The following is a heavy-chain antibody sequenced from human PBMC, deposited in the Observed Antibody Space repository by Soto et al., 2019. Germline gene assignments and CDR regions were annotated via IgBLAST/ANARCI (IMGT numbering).Heavy chain of an antibody. CDR2: INGRGNYK. D-gene: IGHD1-26*01. CDR3: AREDGVVGATSAFDY. CDR1: GFTLTTYT. V-gene: IGHV3-21*01. J-gene: IGHJ4*02. Sequence: LRLSCAASGFTLTTYTMNWVRQAPGMGLEWVSSINGRGNYKYYTDSVEGRFTISRDNAQNSLYLQMNSLRAEDTAVYYCAREDGVVGATSAFDYWGQGTLVTVSS.